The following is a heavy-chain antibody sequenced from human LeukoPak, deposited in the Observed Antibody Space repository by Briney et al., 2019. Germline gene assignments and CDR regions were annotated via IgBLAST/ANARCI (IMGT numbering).Heavy chain of an antibody. D-gene: IGHD6-6*01. CDR1: GFTVSSNY. J-gene: IGHJ2*01. CDR2: IYSNGAT. V-gene: IGHV3-53*01. Sequence: PGGSLRLSCAASGFTVSSNYMSWVRQAPGKGLEWVSVIYSNGATYYAESAKGRFTISRDNSKNTLYLQMNSLRAEDTAVYYCAKDRPYHPWGRGTLVTVSS. CDR3: AKDRPYHP.